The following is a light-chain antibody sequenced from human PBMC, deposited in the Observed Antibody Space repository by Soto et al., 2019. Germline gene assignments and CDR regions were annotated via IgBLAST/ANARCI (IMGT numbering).Light chain of an antibody. J-gene: IGLJ2*01. CDR3: QSYDSSTVE. CDR1: SGSIASND. CDR2: ENN. V-gene: IGLV6-57*04. Sequence: NFMLTQPHSVSESPGKTVTISCTRSSGSIASNDVQWYQQRPGSAPTTVIYENNQRPSGVPDRFSGSTDGSSNSASLTISGLQTEDEADYYCQSYDSSTVEFGGGTKLTVL.